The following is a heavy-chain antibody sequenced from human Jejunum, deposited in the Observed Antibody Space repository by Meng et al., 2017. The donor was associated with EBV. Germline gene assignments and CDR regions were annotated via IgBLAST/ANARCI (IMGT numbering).Heavy chain of an antibody. Sequence: QGQLKQVCAGLLRPSETLSPPCAGNGESFTDYPWGWIRQPPGKGPQWIGEIDQYGRANNNPSLKSRLTMSVDTSKNQFSLKLNSVTAADTAVYYCARLRVDPFDNWFDPWGQGILVTVSS. J-gene: IGHJ5*02. CDR3: ARLRVDPFDNWFDP. D-gene: IGHD5-12*01. CDR2: IDQYGRA. CDR1: GESFTDYP. V-gene: IGHV4-34*01.